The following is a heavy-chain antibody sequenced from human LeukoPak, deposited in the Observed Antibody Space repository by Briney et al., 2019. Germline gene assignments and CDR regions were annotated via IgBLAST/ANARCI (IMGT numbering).Heavy chain of an antibody. CDR2: IKQDGSEK. CDR3: ARDAGGWSAEYHFDY. CDR1: GFTFSSYA. V-gene: IGHV3-7*01. D-gene: IGHD6-19*01. J-gene: IGHJ4*02. Sequence: GGSLRLSCAASGFTFSSYAMSWVRQAPGKGLEWVANIKQDGSEKYYVDSVKGRFTISRDNAKNSLYLQMNSLRAEDTAVYYCARDAGGWSAEYHFDYWGQGTLVTVSS.